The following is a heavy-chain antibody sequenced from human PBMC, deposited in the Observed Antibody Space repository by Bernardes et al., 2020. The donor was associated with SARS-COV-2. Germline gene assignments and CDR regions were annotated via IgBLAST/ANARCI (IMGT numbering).Heavy chain of an antibody. D-gene: IGHD3-3*01. Sequence: GGSLRLSCAAPGFTFPDYGLGLVRPIPGKGLEWVSGIKRKGDDTGYADSVKGRFTISRDNAKNSLYLQMNSLKVEDTALYHCARGYYDGPFDWWGQGTLVAVSS. CDR3: ARGYYDGPFDW. CDR1: GFTFPDYG. J-gene: IGHJ4*02. CDR2: IKRKGDDT. V-gene: IGHV3-20*01.